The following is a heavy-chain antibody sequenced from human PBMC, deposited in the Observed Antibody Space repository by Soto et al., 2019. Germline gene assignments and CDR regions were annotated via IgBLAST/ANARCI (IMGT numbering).Heavy chain of an antibody. Sequence: QVHLQESGPGLVRPSETLSLTCSVSDASMTTSYWTWFRQPPGKGLEWNGLIHYNGSTNYNTSLRSRAILTLDTSTNLFSLTLTSVTAVDTAVYFCATGNGWLTPYWGQGTLVTVSS. V-gene: IGHV4-59*01. D-gene: IGHD6-19*01. CDR2: IHYNGST. CDR1: DASMTTSY. CDR3: ATGNGWLTPY. J-gene: IGHJ4*02.